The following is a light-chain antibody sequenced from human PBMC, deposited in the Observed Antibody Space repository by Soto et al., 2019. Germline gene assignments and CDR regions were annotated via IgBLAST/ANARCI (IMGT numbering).Light chain of an antibody. J-gene: IGKJ1*01. CDR2: DAS. CDR1: QSISSW. Sequence: IQMSQWPSTLAATAGDRVTMTCRASQSISSWLAWYQHKPGKAPKLLIYDASNLDSGVPSRFSGSGSGTEFSLTISNLQPDDCATYYCQQYENYWTFGQGTKVDIK. V-gene: IGKV1-5*01. CDR3: QQYENYWT.